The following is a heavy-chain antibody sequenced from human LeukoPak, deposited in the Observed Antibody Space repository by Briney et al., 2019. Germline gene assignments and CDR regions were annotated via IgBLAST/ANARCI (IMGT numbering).Heavy chain of an antibody. Sequence: ASVKVSCKASGYTFTSYDINWVRQATGQGLEWMGWMNPNSGNTGYAQKFQGRVTITRNTSISTAYMELSSLRSEDTAVYYCARVFWSRQTMYYYYMDVWGKGTTVTVSS. CDR3: ARVFWSRQTMYYYYMDV. J-gene: IGHJ6*03. CDR2: MNPNSGNT. V-gene: IGHV1-8*03. D-gene: IGHD4/OR15-4a*01. CDR1: GYTFTSYD.